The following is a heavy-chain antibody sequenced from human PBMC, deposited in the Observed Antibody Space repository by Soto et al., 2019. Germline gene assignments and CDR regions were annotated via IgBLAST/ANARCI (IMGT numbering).Heavy chain of an antibody. Sequence: GWSLRLSCVASGITFGSRAMSWVRQAPGKGLEWVSAISGSGGSTYYADSVKGRFTISRDNSKNTLYLQMNSLRAEDTAVYYCATLVGGPTNWFDPWGQGNMVTVS. CDR1: GITFGSRA. V-gene: IGHV3-23*01. D-gene: IGHD3-10*01. CDR2: ISGSGGST. CDR3: ATLVGGPTNWFDP. J-gene: IGHJ5*02.